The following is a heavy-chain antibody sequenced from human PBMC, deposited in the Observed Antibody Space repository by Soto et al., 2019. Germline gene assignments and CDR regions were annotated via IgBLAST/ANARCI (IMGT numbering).Heavy chain of an antibody. J-gene: IGHJ6*02. CDR2: IIPILGIT. V-gene: IGHV1-69*02. Sequence: QVQLVQPGAEVRKPGSSVKVSCKASGSTFSSYTVNWVRQAPGQGLEWIGRIIPILGITNYARRFQGRVTITADRSTNTAYMELTSLTSEDTAVYYCARRRYCGADCYSKFYYGMDVWGQGTTVTVSS. CDR3: ARRRYCGADCYSKFYYGMDV. D-gene: IGHD2-21*02. CDR1: GSTFSSYT.